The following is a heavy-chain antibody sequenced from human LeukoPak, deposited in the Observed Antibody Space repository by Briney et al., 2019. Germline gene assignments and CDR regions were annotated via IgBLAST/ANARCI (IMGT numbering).Heavy chain of an antibody. V-gene: IGHV1-18*01. J-gene: IGHJ4*02. CDR3: ARVPDIVVVPAAIHDY. CDR1: GYTFTSYG. CDR2: ISAYNGNT. Sequence: GASVKVSCKASGYTFTSYGISWVRQAPGQGLEWMGWISAYNGNTNYAQKLQGRVTMTTDTSTSTAYMELRSLSSDDTAVYYCARVPDIVVVPAAIHDYWGQGTLVTVSS. D-gene: IGHD2-2*01.